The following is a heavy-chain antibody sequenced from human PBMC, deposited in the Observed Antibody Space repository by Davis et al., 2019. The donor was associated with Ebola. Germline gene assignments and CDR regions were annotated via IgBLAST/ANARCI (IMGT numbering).Heavy chain of an antibody. J-gene: IGHJ4*02. CDR1: GFTFSSYS. Sequence: GESLKISCAASGFTFSSYSMNWVRQAPGKGLEWLSSISSSGSYIYSADSVKGRFTISRDNAKNSLYLQMNSLSAEDTAVYYCAASAGTVGKFDFWGQGTLVTVSS. CDR3: AASAGTVGKFDF. D-gene: IGHD1-14*01. V-gene: IGHV3-21*01. CDR2: ISSSGSYI.